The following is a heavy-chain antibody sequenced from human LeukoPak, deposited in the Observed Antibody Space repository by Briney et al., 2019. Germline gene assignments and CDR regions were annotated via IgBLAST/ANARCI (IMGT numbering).Heavy chain of an antibody. V-gene: IGHV4-4*07. CDR2: IYISGST. CDR3: AREGGDYGDYWNWFDP. D-gene: IGHD4-17*01. J-gene: IGHJ5*02. CDR1: GGSISSYY. Sequence: SETLSLTCTVSGGSISSYYWSWIRQPAGKGLEWIGRIYISGSTNYNPSLKSRVTISVDTSKNQFSLKLSSVTAADTAVYYCAREGGDYGDYWNWFDPWGQGTLVTVSS.